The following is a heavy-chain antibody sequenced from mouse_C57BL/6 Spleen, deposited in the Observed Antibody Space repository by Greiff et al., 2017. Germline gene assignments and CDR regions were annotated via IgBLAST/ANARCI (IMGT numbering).Heavy chain of an antibody. D-gene: IGHD1-1*01. Sequence: QVQLQQSGAELVKPGASVKISCKASGYAFSRHWMNWVKQRPGKGLEWIGQLYPGDGDTNYNGKFKGKATLTADKSSSTAYMQRSSLTSEDTAVYCCARDYGDAIDYWGQGTSVTVSS. J-gene: IGHJ4*01. CDR1: GYAFSRHW. V-gene: IGHV1-80*01. CDR3: ARDYGDAIDY. CDR2: LYPGDGDT.